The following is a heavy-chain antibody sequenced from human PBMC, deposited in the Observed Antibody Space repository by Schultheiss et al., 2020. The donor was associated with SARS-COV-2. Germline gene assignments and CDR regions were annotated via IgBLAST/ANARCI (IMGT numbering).Heavy chain of an antibody. CDR2: INSDGSST. CDR1: GFTFSSYW. CDR3: ARRTYYDISDY. V-gene: IGHV3-74*01. D-gene: IGHD3-9*01. J-gene: IGHJ4*02. Sequence: GESLKISCAASGFTFSSYWMHWVRQAPGKGLVWVSRINSDGSSTSYADSVKGRFTISRDNSKNTLYLQMNSLRAEDTAVYYCARRTYYDISDYWGQGTLVTVSS.